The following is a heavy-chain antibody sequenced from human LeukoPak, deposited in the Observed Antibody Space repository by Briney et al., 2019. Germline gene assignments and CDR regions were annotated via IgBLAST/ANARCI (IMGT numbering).Heavy chain of an antibody. CDR1: GGSISSGDYY. J-gene: IGHJ4*02. Sequence: PSETLSLTCTVSGGSISSGDYYWSWIRQHPGKGLEWIGYMHYSGSTYYSPSLKSRVTISIDTSKNQFSLKLNSVTAADTAVYYCARDQPRNCFDYWGQGTLVTVSP. CDR2: MHYSGST. V-gene: IGHV4-31*03. CDR3: ARDQPRNCFDY.